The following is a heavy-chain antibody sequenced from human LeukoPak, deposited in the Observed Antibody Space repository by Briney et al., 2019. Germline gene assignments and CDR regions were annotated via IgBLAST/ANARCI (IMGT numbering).Heavy chain of an antibody. Sequence: GGSLTLSCAASGFTFSSDWVSWVRQAPGKGLGWVANIKQDGSEKYYVDSGKGRFTISRDKAKNSLYLQMNSLRAEATAVYYCARVFSGYVNYWGQGTLVTVSS. J-gene: IGHJ4*02. D-gene: IGHD5-12*01. CDR3: ARVFSGYVNY. V-gene: IGHV3-7*01. CDR1: GFTFSSDW. CDR2: IKQDGSEK.